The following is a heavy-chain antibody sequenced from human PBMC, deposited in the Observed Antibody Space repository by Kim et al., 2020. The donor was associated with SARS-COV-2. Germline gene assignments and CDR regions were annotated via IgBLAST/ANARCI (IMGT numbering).Heavy chain of an antibody. CDR1: GFTFSSYS. J-gene: IGHJ4*01. Sequence: GGSLRLSCAASGFTFSSYSMNWVRQAPGKGLEWVSSISSSSSYIYYADSVKGRFTISRDNAKNSLYLQMNSLRAEDTAVYYCARDEELYYDSSGYYYDGFDYWGHGTLVTVSS. CDR3: ARDEELYYDSSGYYYDGFDY. D-gene: IGHD3-22*01. CDR2: ISSSSSYI. V-gene: IGHV3-21*01.